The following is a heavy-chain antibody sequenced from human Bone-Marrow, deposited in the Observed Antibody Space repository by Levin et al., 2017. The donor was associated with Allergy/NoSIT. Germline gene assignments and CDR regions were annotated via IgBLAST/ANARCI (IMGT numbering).Heavy chain of an antibody. V-gene: IGHV1-2*02. Sequence: ASVKVSCKASGYTFTGYYMNWVRQAPGQGLEWMGWINGNTGATNYPQKFQGRVTMTRDTSNSTAYMELSRLRSDDTAVYYCAREYFITGTIVGMDVWGQGTTVTVSS. CDR3: AREYFITGTIVGMDV. D-gene: IGHD1-7*01. CDR1: GYTFTGYY. CDR2: INGNTGAT. J-gene: IGHJ6*02.